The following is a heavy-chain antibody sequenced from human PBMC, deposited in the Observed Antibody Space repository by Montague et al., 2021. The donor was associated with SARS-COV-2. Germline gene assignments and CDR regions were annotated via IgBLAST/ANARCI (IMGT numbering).Heavy chain of an antibody. J-gene: IGHJ4*02. Sequence: SETLSLTCTVTGGSISSYYWSWIRQPPGKGLEWIGYIYYSGSTNYNPSLKSRVTISVDTSKNQFSLKLSSVTAADTAVYYCGRVKRGYYYGLGVSAHFDYWGEGTLVTVCS. CDR1: GGSISSYY. D-gene: IGHD3-10*01. CDR2: IYYSGST. V-gene: IGHV4-59*01. CDR3: GRVKRGYYYGLGVSAHFDY.